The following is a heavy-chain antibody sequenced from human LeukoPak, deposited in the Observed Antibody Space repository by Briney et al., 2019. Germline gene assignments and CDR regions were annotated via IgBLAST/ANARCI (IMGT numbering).Heavy chain of an antibody. Sequence: KVSCKGSGYSFTTNWIGWVRQMPGEGLEWMGIIYPGDSDTRYSPSFQGQVTISVDKSISTANLQWSSLKASDTAMYYCARVSAVAGQGCGYWGQGTLVTVSS. CDR1: GYSFTTNW. CDR2: IYPGDSDT. V-gene: IGHV5-51*01. J-gene: IGHJ4*02. D-gene: IGHD6-19*01. CDR3: ARVSAVAGQGCGY.